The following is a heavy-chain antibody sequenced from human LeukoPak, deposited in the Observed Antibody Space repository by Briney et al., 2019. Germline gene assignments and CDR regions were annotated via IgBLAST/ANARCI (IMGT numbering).Heavy chain of an antibody. Sequence: GASVKVSCKASGYTFTGYYMHWVRQAPGQGLEWMGWINPNSGGTNYAQKFQGRVTMTRDTSISTAYMELSRLRSDDTAVYYCARERQNNYYDSSGYYYAYWGQGTLVTVSS. CDR3: ARERQNNYYDSSGYYYAY. V-gene: IGHV1-2*02. J-gene: IGHJ4*02. CDR2: INPNSGGT. CDR1: GYTFTGYY. D-gene: IGHD3-22*01.